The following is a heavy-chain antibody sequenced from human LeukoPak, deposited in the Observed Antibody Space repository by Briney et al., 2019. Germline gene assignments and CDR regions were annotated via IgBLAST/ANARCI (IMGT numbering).Heavy chain of an antibody. J-gene: IGHJ5*02. CDR3: ARQSIAVAGTGIDP. CDR2: INHSGST. V-gene: IGHV4-34*01. D-gene: IGHD6-19*01. Sequence: PSETLSLTCAVYGGSFSGYYWSWIRQPPGKGLEWIGEINHSGSTNYNPSLKSRVTISVDTSKNQFSLKLSSVTAADTAVYYCARQSIAVAGTGIDPWGQGTLVTVSS. CDR1: GGSFSGYY.